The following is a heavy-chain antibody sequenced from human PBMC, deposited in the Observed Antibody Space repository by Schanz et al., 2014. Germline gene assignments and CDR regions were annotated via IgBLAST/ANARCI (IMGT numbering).Heavy chain of an antibody. J-gene: IGHJ3*02. CDR2: ISGSGGST. Sequence: EVQLLESGGGLVQPGGSLRLSCAASGFTFSSYAMSWVRQAPGKGLEWVSAISGSGGSTYYADSVKGRFTISRDNSKSTLYLLMNSLRAEDTAIYYCAKGRFGELSAFDMCGRGTMVTVSS. CDR1: GFTFSSYA. D-gene: IGHD3-10*01. V-gene: IGHV3-23*01. CDR3: AKGRFGELSAFDM.